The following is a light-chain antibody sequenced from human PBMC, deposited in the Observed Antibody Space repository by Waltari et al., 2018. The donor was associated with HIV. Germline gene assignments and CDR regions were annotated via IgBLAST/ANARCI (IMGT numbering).Light chain of an antibody. J-gene: IGKJ5*01. Sequence: EIVLTQSPGTLSLSPGERATLSYRASQSVSSSYLAWYQQKPGQAPRLLIYGASSRATGTPDRFGGSGSGTDFTLTISRLEPEDFAVYYCQQYGTSCTFGQGTRLEIK. CDR3: QQYGTSCT. CDR1: QSVSSSY. CDR2: GAS. V-gene: IGKV3-20*01.